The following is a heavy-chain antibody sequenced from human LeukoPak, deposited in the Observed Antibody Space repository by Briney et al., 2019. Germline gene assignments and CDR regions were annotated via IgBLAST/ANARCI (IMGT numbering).Heavy chain of an antibody. Sequence: ASVKVSCKASGYTFTGYYMHWVRQAPGQGLEWMGWINPNSGGTNYAQKFQGRVTMTRDTSISTAYMELSRLRSDDTAVYYCARVSSSWYFWYFDLWGRGTLVTVSS. CDR2: INPNSGGT. D-gene: IGHD6-13*01. CDR3: ARVSSSWYFWYFDL. V-gene: IGHV1-2*02. CDR1: GYTFTGYY. J-gene: IGHJ2*01.